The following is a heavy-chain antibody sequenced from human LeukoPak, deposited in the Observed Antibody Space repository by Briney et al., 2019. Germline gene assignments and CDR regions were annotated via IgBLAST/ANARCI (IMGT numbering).Heavy chain of an antibody. V-gene: IGHV4-61*08. Sequence: SETLSLTCTVSGGSISSGDYYWTWIRQHPGKGLEWIGYIYYSGSTYYNPSLKSRVTISVDTSKNQFSLKLSSVTAADTAVYYCARTLRYCSSTSCYSVHAFDIWGQGTMVTVSS. D-gene: IGHD2-2*01. J-gene: IGHJ3*02. CDR1: GGSISSGDYY. CDR2: IYYSGST. CDR3: ARTLRYCSSTSCYSVHAFDI.